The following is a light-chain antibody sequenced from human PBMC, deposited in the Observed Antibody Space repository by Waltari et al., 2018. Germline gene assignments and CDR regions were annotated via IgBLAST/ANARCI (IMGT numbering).Light chain of an antibody. Sequence: EIVMTQSPATLSVSPGASATLSCRASHSVSSNLAWYQQKPGQAPRLLIYGASTRATGIPARFSGSGSGTEFTLTISSMQSEDFAVYYCQQYNNWPPLTFGGGTKVEIK. CDR3: QQYNNWPPLT. CDR2: GAS. V-gene: IGKV3-15*01. J-gene: IGKJ4*01. CDR1: HSVSSN.